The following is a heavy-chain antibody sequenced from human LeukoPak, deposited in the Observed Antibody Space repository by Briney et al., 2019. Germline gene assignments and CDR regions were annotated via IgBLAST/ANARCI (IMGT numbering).Heavy chain of an antibody. J-gene: IGHJ5*02. CDR2: ISSSSSYI. V-gene: IGHV3-21*05. CDR1: GFTFSSYE. CDR3: ARDFGFDP. Sequence: PGGSLRLSCAASGFTFSSYEMNWVRQAPGKGLEWVSYISSSSSYIYYADSVKGRFTISRDNAKNSLYLQMNSLRAEDTAVYYCARDFGFDPWGQGTLVTVSS. D-gene: IGHD3-3*01.